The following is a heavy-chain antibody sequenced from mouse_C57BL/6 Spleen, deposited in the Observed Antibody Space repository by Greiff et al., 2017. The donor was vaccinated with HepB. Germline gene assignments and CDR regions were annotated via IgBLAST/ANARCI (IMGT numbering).Heavy chain of an antibody. CDR1: GYTFTNYW. J-gene: IGHJ3*01. D-gene: IGHD1-1*01. CDR2: IYPGGGYT. CDR3: GRFSTVEGFAY. Sequence: VQLQQSGAELVRPGTSVKMSCKASGYTFTNYWIGWAKQRPGHGLEWIGDIYPGGGYTNYNEKFKGKATLTADKSSSTAYMQFSSLTSEDAAIYYCGRFSTVEGFAYWGQGTLVTVSA. V-gene: IGHV1-63*01.